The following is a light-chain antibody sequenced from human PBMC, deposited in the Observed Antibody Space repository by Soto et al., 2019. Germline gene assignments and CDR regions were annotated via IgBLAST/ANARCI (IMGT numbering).Light chain of an antibody. CDR1: SSNIGAGFE. Sequence: QSVLTQPPSVSRAPGQRVTISCTGSSSNIGAGFEVHWYQQLPGTAPKLLIYGNNNRPSGVPDRFSGSKSGTSASLAITGLQAEDEADYYCQSYDSSLSGSEVFGTGTKVTVL. V-gene: IGLV1-40*01. J-gene: IGLJ1*01. CDR2: GNN. CDR3: QSYDSSLSGSEV.